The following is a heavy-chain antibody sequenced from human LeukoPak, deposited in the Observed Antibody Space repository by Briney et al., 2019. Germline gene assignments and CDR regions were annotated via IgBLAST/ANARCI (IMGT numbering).Heavy chain of an antibody. CDR3: ARGYCSGGSCYWGLYYFDY. Sequence: SETLSLTCTVSGGSISSSSYYWGWIRQPPGKGLEWIGSIYYSGSTYYNPSLKSRVTISVDTSKNQFSPKLSSVTAADTAVYYCARGYCSGGSCYWGLYYFDYWGQGTLVTVSS. CDR1: GGSISSSSYY. D-gene: IGHD2-15*01. CDR2: IYYSGST. V-gene: IGHV4-39*01. J-gene: IGHJ4*02.